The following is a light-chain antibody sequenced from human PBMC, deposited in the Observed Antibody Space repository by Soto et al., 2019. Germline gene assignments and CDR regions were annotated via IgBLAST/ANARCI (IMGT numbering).Light chain of an antibody. CDR3: QQSYSTPRT. V-gene: IGKV1-39*01. J-gene: IGKJ1*01. CDR2: STS. Sequence: DIQMTQSASSLSASVGDRVTITCRASQTITTYLNWYQQKPGKGPQLLIYSTSTLHSGVPSRFSGSGFGTEFTLTISDLQPEDSGIYSCQQSYSTPRTFGQGTKVEI. CDR1: QTITTY.